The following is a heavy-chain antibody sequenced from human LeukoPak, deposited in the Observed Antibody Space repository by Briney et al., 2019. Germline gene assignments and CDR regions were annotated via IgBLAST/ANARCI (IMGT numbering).Heavy chain of an antibody. V-gene: IGHV1-2*02. D-gene: IGHD6-19*01. CDR1: GYTFTGYY. Sequence: SVTVSCKASGYTFTGYYMHWVRQAPGQGLEWMGWINPNSGGTNYAQKFQGRVTMTRDTSISTAYMELSRLRSDDTAVYYCARDPVSSSGRWEFDYWGQGTLVTVAS. CDR3: ARDPVSSSGRWEFDY. J-gene: IGHJ4*02. CDR2: INPNSGGT.